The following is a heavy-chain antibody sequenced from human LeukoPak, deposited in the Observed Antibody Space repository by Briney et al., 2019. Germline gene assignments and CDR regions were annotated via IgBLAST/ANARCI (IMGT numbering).Heavy chain of an antibody. CDR3: AKPRITIFGVVLTGNAFDI. Sequence: GGSLRLSCAASGFTFSRYGMHWVRQAPGKGLEWVAVISYDGSNKYYADSVKGRFTISRDNSKNTLYLQMNSLRAEDTAVYYCAKPRITIFGVVLTGNAFDIWGQGTMVTVSS. J-gene: IGHJ3*02. D-gene: IGHD3-3*01. V-gene: IGHV3-30*18. CDR2: ISYDGSNK. CDR1: GFTFSRYG.